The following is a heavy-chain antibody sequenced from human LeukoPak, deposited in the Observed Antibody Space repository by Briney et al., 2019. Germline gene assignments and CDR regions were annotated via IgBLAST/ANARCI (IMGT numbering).Heavy chain of an antibody. Sequence: GGSLRLSCEASEFTFSDYYMSWIRQAPGKGLEWISYISDSAINTHYADSVKGRFTIPRDNAKKLLVLGMKSLRSEDTAVYYCAAYYGSGSVNYYRGMDIWGQGTTVTVSS. V-gene: IGHV3-11*01. D-gene: IGHD3-10*01. CDR3: AAYYGSGSVNYYRGMDI. CDR2: ISDSAINT. J-gene: IGHJ6*02. CDR1: EFTFSDYY.